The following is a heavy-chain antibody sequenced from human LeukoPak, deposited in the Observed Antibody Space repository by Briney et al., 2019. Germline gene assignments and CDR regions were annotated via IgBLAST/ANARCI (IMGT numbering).Heavy chain of an antibody. Sequence: AGGSLGLSCAASGFTFSSYSMNWVRQAPGKGLEWVSYISSSSSTIYYADSVKGRFTISRDNAKNSLYLQMNSLRAEDTAVYYCARVYCSGGSCYPYFDYWGQGTLVTVSS. J-gene: IGHJ4*02. D-gene: IGHD2-15*01. CDR1: GFTFSSYS. V-gene: IGHV3-48*01. CDR3: ARVYCSGGSCYPYFDY. CDR2: ISSSSSTI.